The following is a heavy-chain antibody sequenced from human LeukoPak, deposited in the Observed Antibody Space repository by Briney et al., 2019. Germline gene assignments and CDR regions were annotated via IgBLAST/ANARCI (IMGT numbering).Heavy chain of an antibody. J-gene: IGHJ4*02. D-gene: IGHD6-6*01. CDR2: IWYDGSSK. CDR3: AKDKAARHLDY. CDR1: GFTFSNHG. Sequence: GGSLSLSCAASGFTFSNHGMHWVRQAPGKGLEWVAVIWYDGSSKYYADSVKGRFTISRDNSKNTVYLQMNSLRAEDTAVYYCAKDKAARHLDYWGQGALVTVSS. V-gene: IGHV3-33*06.